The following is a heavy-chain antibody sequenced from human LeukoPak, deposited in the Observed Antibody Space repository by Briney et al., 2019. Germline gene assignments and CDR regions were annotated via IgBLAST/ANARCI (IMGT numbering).Heavy chain of an antibody. D-gene: IGHD6-13*01. J-gene: IGHJ6*02. V-gene: IGHV1-18*01. CDR2: ISAYNGNT. CDR1: GYTFTSYG. Sequence: ASAKVSCKASGYTFTSYGISWVRQAPGQGLEWMGWISAYNGNTDYAQKLQGRVTMTTDTSTSTAYMELRSLRSDDTAVYYCAKTFSSWHRGMDVWGQGTTVTVSS. CDR3: AKTFSSWHRGMDV.